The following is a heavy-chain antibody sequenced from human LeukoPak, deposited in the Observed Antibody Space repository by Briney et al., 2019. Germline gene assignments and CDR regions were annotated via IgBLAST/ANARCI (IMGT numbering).Heavy chain of an antibody. Sequence: SETLSLTCTVSGGPIGSSSYYWGWIRQPPGKGLEWIGSIYYSGSTNYNPSLKSRVTISVDTSTNQFSLKLSSVTAADAAVYYCASIGGYCSGGSCYSLWDYWGQGTLVTVSS. V-gene: IGHV4-39*07. D-gene: IGHD2-15*01. CDR3: ASIGGYCSGGSCYSLWDY. CDR2: IYYSGST. J-gene: IGHJ4*02. CDR1: GGPIGSSSYY.